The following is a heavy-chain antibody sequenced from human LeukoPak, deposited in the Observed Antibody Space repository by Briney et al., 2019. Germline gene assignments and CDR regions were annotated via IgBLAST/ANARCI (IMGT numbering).Heavy chain of an antibody. V-gene: IGHV4-59*12. D-gene: IGHD2-2*01. CDR1: GGSISRYY. CDR3: ARDSSSTQVYYYYYMDV. J-gene: IGHJ6*03. Sequence: SETLSLTCTVSGGSISRYYWSWIRQPPGKGLEGIGYIYYSGSTNYNPSLKSRVTISVDTSKNQFSLKLSSVTAADTAVYYCARDSSSTQVYYYYYMDVWGKGTTVTVSS. CDR2: IYYSGST.